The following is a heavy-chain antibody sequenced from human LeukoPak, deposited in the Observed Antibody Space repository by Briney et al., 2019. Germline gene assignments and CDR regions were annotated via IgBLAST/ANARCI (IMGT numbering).Heavy chain of an antibody. V-gene: IGHV1-58*02. CDR2: IVVGSGNT. CDR3: AADTGSYGYLWDFDL. CDR1: GFTFTSSA. Sequence: ASVKVSCKASGFTFTSSAMQWVRQARGQRLEWIGWIVVGSGNTNYAQKFQERVTITRDMSTSTAYMELSSLRSEDTAVYYCAADTGSYGYLWDFDLWGRGTLVTVSS. D-gene: IGHD5-18*01. J-gene: IGHJ2*01.